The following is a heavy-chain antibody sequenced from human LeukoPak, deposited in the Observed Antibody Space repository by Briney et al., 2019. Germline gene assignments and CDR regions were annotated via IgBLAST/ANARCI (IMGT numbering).Heavy chain of an antibody. CDR1: GYTSSGLY. J-gene: IGHJ5*02. CDR3: ATSTFTHTRDP. Sequence: ASVKVSCQASGYTSSGLYCNWGRQTPGQGLEWMGWINPYSGATISAQNFQGRVTLTWDASIGTAYMELSRLRSDDTAVYYCATSTFTHTRDPWGQGTLVTVSS. D-gene: IGHD2/OR15-2a*01. V-gene: IGHV1-2*02. CDR2: INPYSGAT.